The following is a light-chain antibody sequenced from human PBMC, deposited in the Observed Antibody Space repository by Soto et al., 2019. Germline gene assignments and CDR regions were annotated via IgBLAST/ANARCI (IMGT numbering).Light chain of an antibody. V-gene: IGLV2-11*01. Sequence: QSALTQPRSVSGSPGQSVTISCTGTSRDVGAYDYVSWYQQHPGKAPKLMIFDVIERPSGVPDRFSGSKSGNTASLTISGLQAEDDAYYFCSSYAGSYTLEVFGGGTKLTVL. CDR2: DVI. CDR1: SRDVGAYDY. J-gene: IGLJ2*01. CDR3: SSYAGSYTLEV.